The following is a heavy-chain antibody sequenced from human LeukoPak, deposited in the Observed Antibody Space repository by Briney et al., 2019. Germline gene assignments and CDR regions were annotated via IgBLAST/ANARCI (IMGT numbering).Heavy chain of an antibody. Sequence: SQTLSLTCAISGDSVSTNRVTWNWIRQSPSRGLEWLGRTYYRAKWYNDYAVSVKRRITINPDTSKNQFSLQLNSVNSEDTAVYYCARDYDWGRFDYWGQGTLVTVSS. J-gene: IGHJ4*02. CDR1: GDSVSTNRVT. CDR2: TYYRAKWYN. D-gene: IGHD7-27*01. CDR3: ARDYDWGRFDY. V-gene: IGHV6-1*01.